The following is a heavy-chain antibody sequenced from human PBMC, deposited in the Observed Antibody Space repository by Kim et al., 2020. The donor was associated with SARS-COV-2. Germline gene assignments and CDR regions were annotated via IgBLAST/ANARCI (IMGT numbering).Heavy chain of an antibody. CDR1: GFTFSSNV. CDR2: IGPGGATT. J-gene: IGHJ4*02. Sequence: GGSLRLSCAASGFTFSSNVMTWVRQAPGKGLEWVSVIGPGGATTYYADSVKGRFTISRDNSRNTLYLQMNSLRAEDTAVYFCAKGAGYFDYWGQGTLVTV. CDR3: AKGAGYFDY. V-gene: IGHV3-23*01.